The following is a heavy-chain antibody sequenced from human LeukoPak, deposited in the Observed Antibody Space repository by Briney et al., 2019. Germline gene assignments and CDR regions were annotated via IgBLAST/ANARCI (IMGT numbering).Heavy chain of an antibody. V-gene: IGHV3-7*01. D-gene: IGHD3-3*01. J-gene: IGHJ4*02. CDR2: IKQDGSEK. Sequence: PGGSLRLSCAASGFTFSSYWMSWVRQAPGNGLEWVANIKQDGSEKYYVDSVKGRFTISRDNAKNSLYLQMNSLRAEDTAVYYCARHRRLYDFWSGLADYWGQGTLVTVSS. CDR3: ARHRRLYDFWSGLADY. CDR1: GFTFSSYW.